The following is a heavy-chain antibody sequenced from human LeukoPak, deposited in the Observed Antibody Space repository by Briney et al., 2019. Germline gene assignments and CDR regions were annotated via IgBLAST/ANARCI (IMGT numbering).Heavy chain of an antibody. D-gene: IGHD6-19*01. J-gene: IGHJ6*03. CDR1: GYTFTSYG. Sequence: ASVKVSCKASGYTFTSYGISWVRQAPGQGLEWMGWISAYNGNTNYAQKLQGRVTMTTDTSTSTAYMELRSLRSDDTAVYYCARVPQTGSGWYLSYYYYYYMDVWGKGTTVTVSS. CDR3: ARVPQTGSGWYLSYYYYYYMDV. V-gene: IGHV1-18*01. CDR2: ISAYNGNT.